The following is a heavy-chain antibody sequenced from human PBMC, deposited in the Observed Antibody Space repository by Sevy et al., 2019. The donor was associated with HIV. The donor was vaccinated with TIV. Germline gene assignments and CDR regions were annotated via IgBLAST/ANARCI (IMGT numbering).Heavy chain of an antibody. D-gene: IGHD3-22*01. CDR1: GYSFTSYW. Sequence: GESLKISCKGSGYSFTSYWISWVRQMPGKGLEWMGRIDPSDSYTNHSPSFQGHVTISADKSISTAYLQWSSLKASDTAMYYCATLYYYDSSGYRLYYFDYWGQGTLVTVSS. V-gene: IGHV5-10-1*01. CDR2: IDPSDSYT. J-gene: IGHJ4*02. CDR3: ATLYYYDSSGYRLYYFDY.